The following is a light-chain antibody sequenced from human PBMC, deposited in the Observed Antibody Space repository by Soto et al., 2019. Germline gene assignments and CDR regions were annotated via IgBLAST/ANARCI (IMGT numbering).Light chain of an antibody. CDR1: HSGGTY. J-gene: IGKJ1*01. Sequence: RATRYSSASHSGGTYVSWFQQKPGHPPRLLISGASNRAAGIPARFSSSGSCADFALTISSLAPEECAVYNCQQPSYAQARVAHGTKVDI. CDR3: QQPSYAQAR. V-gene: IGKV3-11*01. CDR2: GAS.